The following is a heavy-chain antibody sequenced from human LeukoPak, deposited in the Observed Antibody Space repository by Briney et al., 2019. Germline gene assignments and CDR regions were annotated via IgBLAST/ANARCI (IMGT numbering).Heavy chain of an antibody. Sequence: AETLSLXCAVSGYSISSGDYWVWIEHPPGKGLDWIGSFYHSGSNYSNPSLKSRVTISVDTSKNQFSLRLSSVTAADTAVYYCARDRYDFWSGYDDAFDIWGQGTMVTVSS. CDR3: ARDRYDFWSGYDDAFDI. CDR2: FYHSGSN. J-gene: IGHJ3*02. V-gene: IGHV4-38-2*01. D-gene: IGHD3-3*01. CDR1: GYSISSGDY.